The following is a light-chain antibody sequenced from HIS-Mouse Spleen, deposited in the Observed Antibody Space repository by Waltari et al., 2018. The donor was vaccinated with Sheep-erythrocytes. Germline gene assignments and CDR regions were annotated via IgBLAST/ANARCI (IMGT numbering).Light chain of an antibody. CDR1: QDISNY. V-gene: IGKV1-33*01. CDR3: QQYDNLPLT. CDR2: DAS. Sequence: DIQMTQSPSSLSASVGDRVTITCQASQDISNYLNWYQQKPGKAPKPLIYDASTLETGVPSRVSGSGSGTDFTFTISSLQTEDIATYYCQQYDNLPLTFGGGTKVEIK. J-gene: IGKJ4*02.